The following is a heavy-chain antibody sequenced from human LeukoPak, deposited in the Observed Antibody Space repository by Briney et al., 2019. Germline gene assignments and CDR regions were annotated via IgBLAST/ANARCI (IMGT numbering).Heavy chain of an antibody. D-gene: IGHD1-26*01. CDR1: GFSLSTSGMC. J-gene: IGHJ3*02. Sequence: SGPALVKPTQTLTLTCTFSGFSLSTSGMCVSWIRQPPGKALEWLALIDWDDDKYYSTSLKTRLTISKDTSKNQVVLTMTNMDPVDTATYYCARMSGVKMGAVPLDAFDIWGQGTMVTVSS. CDR3: ARMSGVKMGAVPLDAFDI. CDR2: IDWDDDK. V-gene: IGHV2-70*01.